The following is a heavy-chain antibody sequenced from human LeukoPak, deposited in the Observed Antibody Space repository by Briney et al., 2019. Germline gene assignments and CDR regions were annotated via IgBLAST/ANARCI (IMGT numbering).Heavy chain of an antibody. J-gene: IGHJ4*02. V-gene: IGHV4-59*08. D-gene: IGHD6-13*01. Sequence: SETLSLTCTVSGGSISSYYWSWIRQPPGKGLEWIGYIYYSGSTNYNPSLKSRVTISVDTSKNQFSLKLSSVTAADTAVYYCARRASYSGSWSNYYFDYWGQGTLVTVSS. CDR3: ARRASYSGSWSNYYFDY. CDR2: IYYSGST. CDR1: GGSISSYY.